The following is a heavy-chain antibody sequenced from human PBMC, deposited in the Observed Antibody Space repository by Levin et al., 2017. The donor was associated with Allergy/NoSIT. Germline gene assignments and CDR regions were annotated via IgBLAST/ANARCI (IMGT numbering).Heavy chain of an antibody. V-gene: IGHV4-61*02. J-gene: IGHJ3*02. D-gene: IGHD5-12*01. CDR1: GGSISSGSYY. CDR2: IYTSGST. CDR3: ARRNSGFDYEYAFDI. Sequence: LRLSCTVSGGSISSGSYYWSWIRQPAGKGLEWIGRIYTSGSTNYNPSLKSRVTISVDTSKNQFSLKLSSVTAADTAVYYCARRNSGFDYEYAFDIWGQGTMVTVSS.